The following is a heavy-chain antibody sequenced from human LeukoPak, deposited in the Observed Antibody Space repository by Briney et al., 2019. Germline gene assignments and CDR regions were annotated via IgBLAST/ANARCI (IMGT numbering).Heavy chain of an antibody. J-gene: IGHJ6*02. CDR3: ARDAGSSWQYYYYYYGMDV. V-gene: IGHV3-74*01. Sequence: QPGGSLRLSCAASGFTFSSYWMHWVRQAPGKGLVWVSRINTDGSSTSYADSVKGRFTISRDNAKNTLYLQMNSLRAEDTAVYYCARDAGSSWQYYYYYYGMDVWGQGTTVTVSS. D-gene: IGHD6-13*01. CDR1: GFTFSSYW. CDR2: INTDGSST.